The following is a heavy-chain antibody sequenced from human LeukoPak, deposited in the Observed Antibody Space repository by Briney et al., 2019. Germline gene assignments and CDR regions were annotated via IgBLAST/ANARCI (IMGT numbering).Heavy chain of an antibody. CDR2: VTSQAFGGRI. V-gene: IGHV3-49*04. CDR3: TRNGRGCSSTSCYAGRFAP. Sequence: GGSLRLSCTASGFNFGAYAMSWVRQAPGKGLEWVGFVTSQAFGGRIEYAASVRGRFTISRDDSKSTAYLQMNSLKTEDTAVYFCTRNGRGCSSTSCYAGRFAPWGQGTQVTVSS. CDR1: GFNFGAYA. J-gene: IGHJ5*02. D-gene: IGHD2-2*01.